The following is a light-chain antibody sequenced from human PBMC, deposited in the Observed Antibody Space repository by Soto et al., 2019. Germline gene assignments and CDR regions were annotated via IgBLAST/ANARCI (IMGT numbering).Light chain of an antibody. CDR1: SGDVGGYDY. J-gene: IGLJ2*01. CDR3: SSYAGSNNYVV. V-gene: IGLV2-8*01. Sequence: QSALTQPPSACGSPGQSVTISCTGTSGDVGGYDYVSWYQHHPGKAPKLMIYEVNKRLSGVPDRFSGSKSANTASLTVSGLQAEDEAEYYCSSYAGSNNYVVFGGGTKLTVL. CDR2: EVN.